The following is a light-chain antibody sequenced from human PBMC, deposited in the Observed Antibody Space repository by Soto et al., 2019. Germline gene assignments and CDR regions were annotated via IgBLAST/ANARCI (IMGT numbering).Light chain of an antibody. V-gene: IGKV3-11*01. J-gene: IGKJ1*01. CDR2: DAS. CDR3: QKYNNFPRT. Sequence: EIVLTQSPATLSLSPGERATLSCRASQSVSSYLAWYQQKPGQAPRLLIYDASNRATGIPARFSGSGSGTDFTLNISGLEPEDFAVYYGQKYNNFPRTFGQGTTVEIK. CDR1: QSVSSY.